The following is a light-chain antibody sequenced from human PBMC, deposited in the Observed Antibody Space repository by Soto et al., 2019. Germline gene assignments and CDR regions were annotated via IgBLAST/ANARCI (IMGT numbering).Light chain of an antibody. CDR2: AAS. Sequence: DNEMIESPSSLSASIGDRVTITCRATQGISNYLAWYQQKPGKVPKLLIYAASTLQSGVPSRFSGSGSGREFTLTISSLQPEDFATYHCQQLNSYPSATFGGGTMV. CDR3: QQLNSYPSAT. J-gene: IGKJ4*01. V-gene: IGKV1-27*01. CDR1: QGISNY.